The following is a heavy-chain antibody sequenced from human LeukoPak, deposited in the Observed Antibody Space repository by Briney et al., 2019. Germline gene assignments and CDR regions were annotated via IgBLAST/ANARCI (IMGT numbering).Heavy chain of an antibody. CDR2: IIPIFGTA. CDR1: GGTFSSYA. CDR3: ARGEKRWLQSGFDY. D-gene: IGHD5-24*01. Sequence: SVKVSCKASGGTFSSYAISWVRQAPGQGLEWMGGIIPIFGTANYAQKFQGRVTITTDESTSTAYMELSSLRSEDTAVYYCARGEKRWLQSGFDYWGQGTLVTVSS. V-gene: IGHV1-69*05. J-gene: IGHJ4*02.